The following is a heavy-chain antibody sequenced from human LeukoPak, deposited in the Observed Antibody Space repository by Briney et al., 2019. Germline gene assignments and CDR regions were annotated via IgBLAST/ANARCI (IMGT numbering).Heavy chain of an antibody. CDR1: GFTFSTYA. V-gene: IGHV3-23*01. Sequence: GGSLRLSCAASGFTFSTYAVSWVRQAPGKGLEWVSGISVKSNRTYYADSVEGRFTISRDNSKNTLYLQMNSLRAEDTAVYYCAKGANDFWRSNWFDPWGQGTLVTVSS. CDR3: AKGANDFWRSNWFDP. CDR2: ISVKSNRT. D-gene: IGHD3-3*01. J-gene: IGHJ5*02.